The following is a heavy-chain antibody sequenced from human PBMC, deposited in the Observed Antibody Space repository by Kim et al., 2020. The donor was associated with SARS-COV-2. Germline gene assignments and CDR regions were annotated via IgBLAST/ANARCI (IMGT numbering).Heavy chain of an antibody. Sequence: GGSLRLSCAVSGFTFTNSAMSWVRQAPGKGLEWVSGISGGGDSTYYADSVKGRFTISRDNSRNRLYLQMFSLRAEDTAVYYCAKEGLSSGWYSNYYGMDVWGQGTTVTVSS. V-gene: IGHV3-23*01. CDR1: GFTFTNSA. CDR3: AKEGLSSGWYSNYYGMDV. J-gene: IGHJ6*02. CDR2: ISGGGDST. D-gene: IGHD6-19*01.